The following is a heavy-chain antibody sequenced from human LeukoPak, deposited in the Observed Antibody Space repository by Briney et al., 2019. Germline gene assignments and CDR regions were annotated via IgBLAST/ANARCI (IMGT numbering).Heavy chain of an antibody. CDR1: GGSISSYY. CDR2: IYYSGST. V-gene: IGHV4-59*01. CDR3: AGSAYCSGGSCYTGLPY. J-gene: IGHJ4*02. Sequence: SETLSLTCIVSGGSISSYYCSWIRQPPGKGLEWIGYIYYSGSTNYNPSLRSRVTMSVDTSKNQFSLKLTSVTAADTAVYYCAGSAYCSGGSCYTGLPYWGQGTLVTVSS. D-gene: IGHD2-15*01.